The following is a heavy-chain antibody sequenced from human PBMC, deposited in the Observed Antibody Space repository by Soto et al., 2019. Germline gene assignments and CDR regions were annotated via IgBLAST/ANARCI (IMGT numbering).Heavy chain of an antibody. CDR2: IIPKLGSA. V-gene: IGHV1-69*13. CDR1: GGGNLRDYR. CDR3: ARGRDGYNFGAVY. D-gene: IGHD5-12*01. J-gene: IGHJ4*02. Sequence: SVKVSCKASGGGNLRDYRTTWVRRAPGQGLEWMGGIIPKLGSANYAQNFQGRVTITADESTNTVYMELRSLRSDDTAVYYCARGRDGYNFGAVYWGQGTPVTVSS.